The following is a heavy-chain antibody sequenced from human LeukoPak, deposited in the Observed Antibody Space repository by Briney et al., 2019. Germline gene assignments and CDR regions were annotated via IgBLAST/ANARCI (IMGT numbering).Heavy chain of an antibody. CDR1: GGSVSSGSYY. V-gene: IGHV4-61*01. D-gene: IGHD3-10*01. J-gene: IGHJ4*02. Sequence: PSETLSLTCTVSGGSVSSGSYYWRWIRQPPGKGLEWIGYIYYSGSTNYNPSLKSRVTISVDTSKNQFSLKLSSVTAADTAVYYCARFRFGELSAFDYRGQGTLVTVSS. CDR2: IYYSGST. CDR3: ARFRFGELSAFDY.